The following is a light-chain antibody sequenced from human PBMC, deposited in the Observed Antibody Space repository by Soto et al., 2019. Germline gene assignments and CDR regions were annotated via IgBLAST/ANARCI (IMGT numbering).Light chain of an antibody. Sequence: QSVLTQPPSISGAPGQRVTISCTGSSSNIGAGSDVHCDHQLPGTAPKLLIYVNTNRPSGVPDRFSGSKSGTSASLAIAGLQTEDEGDYYCQTYDSSLSGLYVFGTGTKVTVL. V-gene: IGLV1-40*01. CDR1: SSNIGAGSD. CDR2: VNT. CDR3: QTYDSSLSGLYV. J-gene: IGLJ1*01.